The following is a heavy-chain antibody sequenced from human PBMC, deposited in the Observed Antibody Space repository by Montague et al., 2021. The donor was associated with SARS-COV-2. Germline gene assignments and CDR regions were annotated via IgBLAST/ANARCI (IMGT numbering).Heavy chain of an antibody. V-gene: IGHV4-59*08. Sequence: SETLSLTCTVSGGSISSHYWSWIRQPPGKGLEWIGYIYYSGSTNYNPSLKSGVTISVDTSKNQFSLKLSSVTAADTAVYYCARRGLGYCSSTSCQNAFDIWGQGTMVTVSS. CDR3: ARRGLGYCSSTSCQNAFDI. CDR1: GGSISSHY. D-gene: IGHD2-2*01. CDR2: IYYSGST. J-gene: IGHJ3*02.